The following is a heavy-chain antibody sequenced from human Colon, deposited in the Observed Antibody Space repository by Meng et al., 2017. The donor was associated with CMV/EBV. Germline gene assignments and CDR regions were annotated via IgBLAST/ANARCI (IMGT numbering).Heavy chain of an antibody. V-gene: IGHV3-21*01. J-gene: IGHJ6*02. D-gene: IGHD3-3*01. Sequence: GGSLRLSCAVSGFTLRNYNMNWVRQAPAKGLEWVSSISSTGHDMFYADSVKGRFTISTDNAKNTVYLEMNSLTAEDTAVYYCARDGVRITIFGVDLYGMDVWGQGTAATVSS. CDR1: GFTLRNYN. CDR3: ARDGVRITIFGVDLYGMDV. CDR2: ISSTGHDM.